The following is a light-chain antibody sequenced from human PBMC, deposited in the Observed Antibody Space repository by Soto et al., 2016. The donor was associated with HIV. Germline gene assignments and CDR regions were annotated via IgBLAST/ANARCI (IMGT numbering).Light chain of an antibody. Sequence: DIQMTQSPSTLSASVGDRVTITCRASQDITTWLAWYQQKPGKPPNLLIYKASNLQNGVPSRFSGSGSGTEFTLTISSLQPEDFATYYCQQSYSTPYTFGQGTKLEIK. CDR1: QDITTW. V-gene: IGKV1-5*03. CDR3: QQSYSTPYT. CDR2: KAS. J-gene: IGKJ2*01.